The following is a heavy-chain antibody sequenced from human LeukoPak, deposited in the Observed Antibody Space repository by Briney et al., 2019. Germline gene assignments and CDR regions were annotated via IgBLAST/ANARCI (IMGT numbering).Heavy chain of an antibody. CDR3: ARAGVCTIHADY. CDR2: IWYDGSNK. CDR1: GFTFSSYG. D-gene: IGHD5/OR15-5a*01. V-gene: IGHV3-33*01. J-gene: IGHJ4*02. Sequence: PGGSLRLSCEASGFTFSSYGMHWVRQAPGKGLEWVALIWYDGSNKHYADSVKGRFTISRDNSKNTLYLQMNSLRAEDTAVYYCARAGVCTIHADYWGQGTLVTVSS.